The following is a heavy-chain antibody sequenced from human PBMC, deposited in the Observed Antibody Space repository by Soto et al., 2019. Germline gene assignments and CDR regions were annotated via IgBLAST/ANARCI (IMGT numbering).Heavy chain of an antibody. CDR3: AKDQANGEDDAFDI. CDR1: GFAFSSYS. Sequence: GGSLRLSCAASGFAFSSYSMNWVRQAPGKGLEWVSSISSTSSYIYYADSVKGRFTISRDNAKNSLYLQMNSLRAEDTAVYYCAKDQANGEDDAFDIWGQGTMVTVSS. J-gene: IGHJ3*02. CDR2: ISSTSSYI. V-gene: IGHV3-21*01.